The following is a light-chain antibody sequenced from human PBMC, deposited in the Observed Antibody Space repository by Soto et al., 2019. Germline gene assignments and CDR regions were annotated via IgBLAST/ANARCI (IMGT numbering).Light chain of an antibody. CDR1: QSVANS. CDR3: QQRVNWPPLT. Sequence: DIVLTQSPATLSLSLGERAILSCGASQSVANSLAWYQQKPGQAPRLLIYDTSRRAAGTPARFSAAGTGTDFTLTISSLEPEDSAIYYCQQRVNWPPLTFGGGTRLEIK. J-gene: IGKJ4*01. V-gene: IGKV3-11*01. CDR2: DTS.